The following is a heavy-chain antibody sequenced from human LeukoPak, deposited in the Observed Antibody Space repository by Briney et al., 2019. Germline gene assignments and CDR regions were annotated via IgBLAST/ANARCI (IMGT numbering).Heavy chain of an antibody. V-gene: IGHV3-20*04. CDR3: ASRFGYSYAKGVDY. CDR2: INWNGGST. J-gene: IGHJ4*02. D-gene: IGHD5-18*01. Sequence: PGGSLRLSCAASGFTFDDYGMSWVRQAPGKGLEWVSGINWNGGSTGYADSVKGRFTISRYNAKNSLYLQMNSLGAEATAVYYCASRFGYSYAKGVDYWGQGTLVTVSS. CDR1: GFTFDDYG.